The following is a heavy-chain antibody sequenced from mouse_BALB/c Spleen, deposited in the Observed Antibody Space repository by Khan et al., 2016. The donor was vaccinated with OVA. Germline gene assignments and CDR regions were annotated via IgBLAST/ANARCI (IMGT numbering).Heavy chain of an antibody. J-gene: IGHJ3*01. Sequence: VQLKQSGPELVKPGASVKMSCKASGYTFTSYVMHWVKQKPGQGLEWIGYIYPNNDGPEYNEKFKGKATLTSDKSSSTAYMELSSLTSEDSAVYYCASVEYYGKGFAYWGQGTLVTVSA. D-gene: IGHD2-1*01. CDR3: ASVEYYGKGFAY. V-gene: IGHV1S136*01. CDR1: GYTFTSYV. CDR2: IYPNNDGP.